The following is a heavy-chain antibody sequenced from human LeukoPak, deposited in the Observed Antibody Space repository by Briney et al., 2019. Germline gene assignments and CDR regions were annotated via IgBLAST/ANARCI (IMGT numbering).Heavy chain of an antibody. CDR1: GASISNYF. V-gene: IGHV4-59*08. D-gene: IGHD3-22*01. CDR2: IYYSGST. J-gene: IGHJ5*02. CDR3: ARLYNYDSSGYYLPAYNWFDP. Sequence: SQTLSLTCTVSGASISNYFWSWIRQPPGKGLEWIGYIYYSGSTNYNPSLKSRVTISVDTSKNQFSLKLSSVTAADTAVYYCARLYNYDSSGYYLPAYNWFDPWGQGTLVTVSS.